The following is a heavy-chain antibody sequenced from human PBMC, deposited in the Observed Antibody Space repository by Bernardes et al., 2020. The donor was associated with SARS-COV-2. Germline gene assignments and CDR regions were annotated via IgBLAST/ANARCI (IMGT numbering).Heavy chain of an antibody. CDR3: AKILFYDDSAYFVGAFDM. CDR2: ISYSGIT. V-gene: IGHV4-59*03. Sequence: SETLSLTCTVSGGSIRSYYWSWIRQSPGKGLEWIGYISYSGITNYIPSLKSRVTISSDTSRNQFSLKLTSVTAADTAVYYCAKILFYDDSAYFVGAFDMWGQGTMVTVSS. CDR1: GGSIRSYY. J-gene: IGHJ3*02. D-gene: IGHD3-22*01.